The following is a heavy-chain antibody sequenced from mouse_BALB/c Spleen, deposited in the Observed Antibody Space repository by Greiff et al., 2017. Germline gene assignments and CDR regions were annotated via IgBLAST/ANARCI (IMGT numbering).Heavy chain of an antibody. CDR2: ISSGGSYT. CDR3: ARHGDGNYEFAY. J-gene: IGHJ3*01. V-gene: IGHV5-9-3*01. D-gene: IGHD2-1*01. CDR1: GFTFSSYA. Sequence: EVQLVESGGGLVKPGGSLKLSCAASGFTFSSYAMSWVRQTPEKRLEWVATISSGGSYTYYPDSVKGRFTISRDNAKNTLYLQMSSLRSEDTAMYYCARHGDGNYEFAYWGQGTLVTVSA.